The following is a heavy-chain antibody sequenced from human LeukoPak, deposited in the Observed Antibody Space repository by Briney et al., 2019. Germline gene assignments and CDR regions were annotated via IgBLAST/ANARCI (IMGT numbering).Heavy chain of an antibody. Sequence: ASVKVSCKTSGYSENFYGITWVRQVAGQGLEWMGWISAQHGQTEYAPNSQGRVTMTTDTSTSTAYMELRSLRSDDTAVYYCAREGAIDILTGYSLIDYWGQGTLVTVSS. CDR1: GYSENFYG. J-gene: IGHJ4*02. D-gene: IGHD3-9*01. V-gene: IGHV1-18*01. CDR3: AREGAIDILTGYSLIDY. CDR2: ISAQHGQT.